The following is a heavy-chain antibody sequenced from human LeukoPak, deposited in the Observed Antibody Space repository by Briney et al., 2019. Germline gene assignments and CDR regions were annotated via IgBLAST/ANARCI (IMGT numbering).Heavy chain of an antibody. J-gene: IGHJ1*01. V-gene: IGHV1-69*06. CDR3: ARGLLGRYDSSGYYYRPEYFQH. CDR2: IIPIFGTA. Sequence: ASVKVSCKASGGTFSSYAISWVRQAPGQGLEWMGGIIPIFGTANYAQKFQGRVTITADKSTSTAYMELSSLRSEDTAVYYCARGLLGRYDSSGYYYRPEYFQHWGQGTLVTVSS. D-gene: IGHD3-22*01. CDR1: GGTFSSYA.